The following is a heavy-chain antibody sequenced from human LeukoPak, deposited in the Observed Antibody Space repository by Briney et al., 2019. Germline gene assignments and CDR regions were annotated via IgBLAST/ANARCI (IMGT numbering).Heavy chain of an antibody. D-gene: IGHD3-3*01. Sequence: PSETLSLTCTVSGYSISSGYYWGWIRQPPGKGLEWIGSIYHSGSTYYNPSLKSRVTISVDTSKNQFSLKLSSVTAADTAVYYCARDYEGYYDFWSGYYFKTGYMDVWGKGTTVTVSS. CDR1: GYSISSGYY. CDR3: ARDYEGYYDFWSGYYFKTGYMDV. V-gene: IGHV4-38-2*02. J-gene: IGHJ6*03. CDR2: IYHSGST.